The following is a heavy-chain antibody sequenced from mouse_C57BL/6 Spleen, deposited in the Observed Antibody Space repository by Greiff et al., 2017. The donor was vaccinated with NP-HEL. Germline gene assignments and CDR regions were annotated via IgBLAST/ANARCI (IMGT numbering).Heavy chain of an antibody. CDR2: IDPEDGET. CDR3: AREGGYSGYFDY. Sequence: EVKLLESGAELVKPGASVKLSCTASGFNIKDYYMHWVKQRTEQGLEWIGRIDPEDGETKYAPKFPGQATITADPSSNPAYLQLSSLTSEDTAVYYCAREGGYSGYFDYWGQGTTLTVSS. CDR1: GFNIKDYY. J-gene: IGHJ2*01. V-gene: IGHV14-2*01. D-gene: IGHD2-3*01.